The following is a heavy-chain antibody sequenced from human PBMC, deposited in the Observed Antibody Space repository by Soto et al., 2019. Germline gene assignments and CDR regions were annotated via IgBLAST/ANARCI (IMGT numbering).Heavy chain of an antibody. CDR3: PKGTAVPYQWCDS. D-gene: IGHD6-19*01. Sequence: QVELVESGGGVVQPGRSLRLSCEASGFSFSAYGMHWVRQAPGKGLEWVAAISHDGNDRYYADSVKGRFTISRDNSKNTLYLQMNSLRSEDAAIYYCPKGTAVPYQWCDSWGQGTLVTVSS. CDR2: ISHDGNDR. CDR1: GFSFSAYG. V-gene: IGHV3-30*18. J-gene: IGHJ5*01.